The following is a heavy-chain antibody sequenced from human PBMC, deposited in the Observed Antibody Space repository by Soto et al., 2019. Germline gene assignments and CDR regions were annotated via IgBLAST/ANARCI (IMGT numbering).Heavy chain of an antibody. J-gene: IGHJ4*02. V-gene: IGHV4-59*08. D-gene: IGHD1-26*01. CDR1: GGSTSSYY. Sequence: QVQLQESGPGLVKPSETLSLTCTVTGGSTSSYYWSWLRQPPGKGLEWNGYNSYSGRTHYNPSLKNRVTISVHTTKNQFSRKLSSATAADTAVYYCARHGGSYSFDYWGQGTLVTVSS. CDR2: NSYSGRT. CDR3: ARHGGSYSFDY.